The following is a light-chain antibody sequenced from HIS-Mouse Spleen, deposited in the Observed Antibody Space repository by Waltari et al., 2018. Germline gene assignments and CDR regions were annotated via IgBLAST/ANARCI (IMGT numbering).Light chain of an antibody. CDR1: QGISSY. CDR3: QQLNSYPPT. CDR2: AAS. V-gene: IGKV1-9*01. J-gene: IGKJ1*01. Sequence: DIQLTQSPSFLSASVGDRVTLTCRASQGISSYLAWYQQKPGKAPKLLSYAASTLQSGVPSRFSGSGSGTEFTLTISSLQPEDFATYYCQQLNSYPPTFGQGTKVEIK.